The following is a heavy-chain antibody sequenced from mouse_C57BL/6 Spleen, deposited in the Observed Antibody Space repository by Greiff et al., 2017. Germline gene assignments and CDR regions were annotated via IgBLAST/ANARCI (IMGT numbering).Heavy chain of an antibody. D-gene: IGHD2-4*01. CDR3: ARYDDDVRFAY. CDR1: GYTFTSYW. Sequence: QVQLQQPGAELVKPGASVKMSCKASGYTFTSYWITWVKQRPGQGLEWIGDIYPGSGSTNYNETFKSQATLTVDTSSSTAYMQLSSLTAEDSAVYYWARYDDDVRFAYGGQGTLVTVSA. J-gene: IGHJ3*01. V-gene: IGHV1-55*01. CDR2: IYPGSGST.